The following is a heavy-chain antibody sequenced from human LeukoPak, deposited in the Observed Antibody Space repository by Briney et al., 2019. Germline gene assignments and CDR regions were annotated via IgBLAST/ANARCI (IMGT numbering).Heavy chain of an antibody. Sequence: AGGSLRLSCAASGFTFSSFTTHWVRQAPGKGLEWVAVISSDGTIQSYADSVKDRSTISRDNPNNTLFLHMNSLRPEDTAIYYCARGYNAGWFDYWGQGTLVTVSS. J-gene: IGHJ4*02. V-gene: IGHV3-30*04. CDR2: ISSDGTIQ. D-gene: IGHD6-19*01. CDR1: GFTFSSFT. CDR3: ARGYNAGWFDY.